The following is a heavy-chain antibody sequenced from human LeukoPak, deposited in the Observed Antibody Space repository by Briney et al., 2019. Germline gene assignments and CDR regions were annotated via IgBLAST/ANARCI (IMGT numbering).Heavy chain of an antibody. CDR1: GFTFSNYG. V-gene: IGHV3-33*01. CDR3: AGNYGPYYFDY. J-gene: IGHJ4*02. D-gene: IGHD3-10*01. CDR2: IWYDGSNK. Sequence: PGGSLRLSCAASGFTFSNYGMHWVRQAPGKGLEWVAVIWYDGSNKYYADSVKGRFTISRDNSKNTLYLQKNSLRAEDTAVYYCAGNYGPYYFDYWGQGTLVTVSS.